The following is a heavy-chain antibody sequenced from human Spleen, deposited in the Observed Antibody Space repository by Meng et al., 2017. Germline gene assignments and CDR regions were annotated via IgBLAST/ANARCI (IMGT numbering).Heavy chain of an antibody. V-gene: IGHV4-34*01. CDR3: ARGIRGYSYAYDY. CDR1: GGLFSGYY. D-gene: IGHD5-18*01. J-gene: IGHJ4*02. CDR2: INHDGST. Sequence: VQLQQWGAGLLKPSEPLSLTCAVYGGLFSGYYWTWIRQPPGKGLEWIGEINHDGSTNYNPSLKSRVTISVDTSKNQFSLKLSSVTAADTAVYYCARGIRGYSYAYDYWGQGTLVTVSS.